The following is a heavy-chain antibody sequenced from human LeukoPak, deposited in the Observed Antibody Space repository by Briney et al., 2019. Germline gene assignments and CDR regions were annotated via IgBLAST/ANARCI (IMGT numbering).Heavy chain of an antibody. CDR2: IYYSGST. V-gene: IGHV4-59*08. D-gene: IGHD6-13*01. Sequence: SETLSLTCTVSGGSISSYYWSWIRRPPGKGLEWIGYIYYSGSTNYNPSLKSRVTISVDTSKDQFSLKLSSVTAADTAVYYCARGHSSSWYGVDYWGQGTLVTVSS. CDR3: ARGHSSSWYGVDY. CDR1: GGSISSYY. J-gene: IGHJ4*02.